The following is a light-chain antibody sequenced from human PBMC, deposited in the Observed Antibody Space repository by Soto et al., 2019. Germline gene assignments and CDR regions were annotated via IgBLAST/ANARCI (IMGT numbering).Light chain of an antibody. CDR1: QSISSH. CDR3: QQCYSTPET. Sequence: DIQMTQSPSSLSASVGDTVTFTCRASQSISSHLNWYQQKPGKAPKLLIYAASSLQSGVPSRFSGSGSGTDFTLTISRLQPEDYATYYCQQCYSTPETFGPGTKVDIK. CDR2: AAS. V-gene: IGKV1-39*01. J-gene: IGKJ3*01.